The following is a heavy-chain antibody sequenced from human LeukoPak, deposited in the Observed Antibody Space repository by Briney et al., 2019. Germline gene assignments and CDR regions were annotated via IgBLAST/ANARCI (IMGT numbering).Heavy chain of an antibody. Sequence: GGSLRLSCAASGFTFSSYSLNWIRQAPGKGLEWVSSISSSTSYIYYADSVKGRFTISKDNAKNSLYLQMNSLRAEDTAVYYCARAGGSTVSHSDYWGQGTLVTVSS. CDR2: ISSSTSYI. V-gene: IGHV3-21*01. CDR1: GFTFSSYS. CDR3: ARAGGSTVSHSDY. J-gene: IGHJ4*02. D-gene: IGHD4-17*01.